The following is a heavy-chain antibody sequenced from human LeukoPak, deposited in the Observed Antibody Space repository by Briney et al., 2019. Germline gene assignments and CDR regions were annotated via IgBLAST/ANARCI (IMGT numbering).Heavy chain of an antibody. CDR2: IYYSGSL. J-gene: IGHJ5*02. D-gene: IGHD6-13*01. Sequence: PSETLSLTCSVSGVARSITSFSWSWLRQPPGKGLEWIATIYYSGSLNYNPSLKSRFTISVQTSKSQFSLKLSSVTAADTADYFCARSLAGSASLNWFDPWGQGTLVTVSS. CDR3: ARSLAGSASLNWFDP. CDR1: GVARSITSFS. V-gene: IGHV4-59*01.